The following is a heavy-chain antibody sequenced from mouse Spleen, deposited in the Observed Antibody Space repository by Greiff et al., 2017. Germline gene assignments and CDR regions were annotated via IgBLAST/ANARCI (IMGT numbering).Heavy chain of an antibody. V-gene: IGHV1-54*01. CDR3: ASRGFITTVVADY. CDR1: GYAFTNYL. J-gene: IGHJ2*01. Sequence: QVQLKESGAELVRPGTSVKVSCKASGYAFTNYLIEWVKQRPGQGLEWIGVINPGSGGTNYNEKFKGKATLTADKSSSTAYMQLSSLTSEDSAVYFCASRGFITTVVADYWGQGTTLTVSS. CDR2: INPGSGGT. D-gene: IGHD1-1*01.